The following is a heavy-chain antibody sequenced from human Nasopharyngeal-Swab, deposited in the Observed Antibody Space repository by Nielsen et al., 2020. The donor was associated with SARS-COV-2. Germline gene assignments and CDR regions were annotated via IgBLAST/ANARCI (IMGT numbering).Heavy chain of an antibody. J-gene: IGHJ6*02. CDR2: MNPNSGNT. Sequence: ASVKVSCKASGYTFTSSDINWVRQATGQGLEWMGWMNPNSGNTGYAQKFQVRVTMTRNTSISTAYMALSSLRSEDTAEYYCSRAGAAAPGVYYGMDVWGQGTTVTVSS. CDR1: GYTFTSSD. CDR3: SRAGAAAPGVYYGMDV. V-gene: IGHV1-8*01. D-gene: IGHD6-13*01.